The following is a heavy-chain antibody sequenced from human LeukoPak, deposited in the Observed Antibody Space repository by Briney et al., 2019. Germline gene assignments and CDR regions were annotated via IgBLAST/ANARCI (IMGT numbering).Heavy chain of an antibody. CDR3: ARTDSGGSSWYFDY. J-gene: IGHJ4*02. Sequence: SVKVSCKASGYTFTSYGISWVRQAPGRGLEWMGGIIPIFGTANYAQKFQGRVTITTDESTSTAYMELSSLRSEDTAVYYCARTDSGGSSWYFDYWGQGTLVTVSS. CDR1: GYTFTSYG. V-gene: IGHV1-69*05. CDR2: IIPIFGTA. D-gene: IGHD2-15*01.